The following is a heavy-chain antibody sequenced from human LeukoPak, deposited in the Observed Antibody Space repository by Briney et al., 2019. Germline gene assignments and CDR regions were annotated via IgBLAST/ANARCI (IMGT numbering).Heavy chain of an antibody. Sequence: SETLSLTCTVSGVSISSGGYYWSWIRQHPGKGLESIGYIFYSGSTYYNPSLKSRVTISVDTSKNQFSLKLSSVTAEDTAVYYCARAGGVWLEFDYWGQGTLVTVSS. V-gene: IGHV4-31*03. CDR1: GVSISSGGYY. D-gene: IGHD2-8*02. J-gene: IGHJ4*02. CDR2: IFYSGST. CDR3: ARAGGVWLEFDY.